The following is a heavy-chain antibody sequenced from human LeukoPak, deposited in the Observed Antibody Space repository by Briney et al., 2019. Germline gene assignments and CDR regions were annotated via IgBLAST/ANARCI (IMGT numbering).Heavy chain of an antibody. D-gene: IGHD6-19*01. Sequence: PSQTLSLTCTVSGGSISSGSYYWSWIRQPAGKGLEWIGRIYTSGSTNYNPSLKSRVTISVDTSKNQFSLKLSSVTAADTAVYYCASGYLIAVAGTWGQGTLVTVSS. CDR3: ASGYLIAVAGT. CDR2: IYTSGST. J-gene: IGHJ5*02. CDR1: GGSISSGSYY. V-gene: IGHV4-61*02.